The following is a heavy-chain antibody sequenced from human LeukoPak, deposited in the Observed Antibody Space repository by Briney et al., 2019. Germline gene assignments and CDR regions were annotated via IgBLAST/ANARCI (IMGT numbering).Heavy chain of an antibody. CDR2: FDPEDGET. D-gene: IGHD3-10*01. CDR3: VKMVRGVKSIWFDP. J-gene: IGHJ5*02. Sequence: ASVKVSCKVSGYTLTELSMHWVRQAPGKGLEWMGGFDPEDGETIYAQKFQGRVTMTEDTSTDTAYMELSSLRSEDTAVYYCVKMVRGVKSIWFDPGGQGTLVTVSS. CDR1: GYTLTELS. V-gene: IGHV1-24*01.